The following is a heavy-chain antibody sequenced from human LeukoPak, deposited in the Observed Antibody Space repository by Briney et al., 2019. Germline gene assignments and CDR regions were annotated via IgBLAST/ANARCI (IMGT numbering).Heavy chain of an antibody. CDR2: IKQDGNEE. V-gene: IGHV3-7*01. D-gene: IGHD2-21*01. Sequence: GGSLRLSCAASGFNFSSYSMNWVRQAPGKGLEWVANIKQDGNEEFYVDSVKGRFTISRDNGKNSLYLHMHSLGAEDTAVYYCATDLGHSIHYFVSWGQGTLVTVSS. CDR3: ATDLGHSIHYFVS. J-gene: IGHJ4*02. CDR1: GFNFSSYS.